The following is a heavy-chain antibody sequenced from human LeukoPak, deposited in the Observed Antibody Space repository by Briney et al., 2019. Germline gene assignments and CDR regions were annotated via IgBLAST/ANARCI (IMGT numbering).Heavy chain of an antibody. CDR3: ARGPPPPPMTTVTTGELDY. Sequence: GGSLRLSCAASGFTFSSYEMNWVRQAPGKGLEWVSYISSSGSTIYYAGSVKGRFTISRDNAKNSLYLQMNSLRAEDTAVYYCARGPPPPPMTTVTTGELDYWGQGTLVTVSS. J-gene: IGHJ4*02. D-gene: IGHD4-11*01. V-gene: IGHV3-48*03. CDR2: ISSSGSTI. CDR1: GFTFSSYE.